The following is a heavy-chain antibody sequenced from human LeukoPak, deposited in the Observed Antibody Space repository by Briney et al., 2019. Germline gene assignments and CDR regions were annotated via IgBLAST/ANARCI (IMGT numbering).Heavy chain of an antibody. D-gene: IGHD3-3*01. J-gene: IGHJ4*02. CDR2: IYYSGST. CDR3: ARAYYDFWSGYYTRFDY. Sequence: SETLSLTCTVSGGSISSYYWSWIRQPPGKGLEWIGYIYYSGSTNYNPSLKSRVTISVDTSKNQFSLKLSSVTAADTAVYYCARAYYDFWSGYYTRFDYWGQGTLVTVSS. CDR1: GGSISSYY. V-gene: IGHV4-59*12.